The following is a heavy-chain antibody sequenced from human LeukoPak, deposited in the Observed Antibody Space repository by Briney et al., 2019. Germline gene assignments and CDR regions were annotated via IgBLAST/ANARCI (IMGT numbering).Heavy chain of an antibody. J-gene: IGHJ6*02. CDR1: GYSFTSYW. V-gene: IGHV5-51*01. CDR2: IYPGDSDT. CDR3: ARSSGVAYYYYGMDV. Sequence: GESLKISCKGSGYSFTSYWIGWVRQMPGKGLEWMGIIYPGDSDTRYSPSFQGQVTISADKSISTAYLQWSSLKASDTAMYYCARSSGVAYYYYGMDVWGQGTTDTVSS. D-gene: IGHD2-15*01.